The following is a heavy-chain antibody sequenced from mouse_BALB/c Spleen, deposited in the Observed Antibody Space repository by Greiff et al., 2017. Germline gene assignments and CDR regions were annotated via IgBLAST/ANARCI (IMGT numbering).Heavy chain of an antibody. CDR1: GFSLTSYG. D-gene: IGHD3-2*02. V-gene: IGHV2-9*02. CDR2: IWAGGST. Sequence: QVQLKESGPGLVAPSQSLSITCTVSGFSLTSYGVHWVRQPPGKGLEWLGVIWAGGSTNYNSALMSRLSISKDNSKSKVFLKMNSLQTDDTAMYYCARESLRGYAMDYWGQGTSVTVSS. J-gene: IGHJ4*01. CDR3: ARESLRGYAMDY.